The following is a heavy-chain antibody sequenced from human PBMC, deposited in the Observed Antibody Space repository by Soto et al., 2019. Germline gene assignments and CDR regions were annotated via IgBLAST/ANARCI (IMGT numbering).Heavy chain of an antibody. V-gene: IGHV1-69*06. CDR1: GGTFGSDA. J-gene: IGHJ5*02. Sequence: QVHLMQSGAEVKKPGSSVKVSCKASGGTFGSDAITWVRQAPGQGLEWVGRIIPIFGTTNYAQNLQGRVCISADKSTLTSYMELHSLPSDDTALYYCARDRTDSGYYTNWLDPWGQGTQVTVSS. CDR2: IIPIFGTT. D-gene: IGHD3-22*01. CDR3: ARDRTDSGYYTNWLDP.